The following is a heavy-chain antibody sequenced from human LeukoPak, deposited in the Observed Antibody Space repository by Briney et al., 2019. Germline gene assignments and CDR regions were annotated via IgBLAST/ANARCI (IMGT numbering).Heavy chain of an antibody. CDR1: GGSFSGYY. CDR2: INHSGST. J-gene: IGHJ3*02. D-gene: IGHD2-21*02. V-gene: IGHV4-34*01. Sequence: SETLSLTCAVYGGSFSGYYWSWIRQPPGKGLEWIGEINHSGSTNYNPSLKSRVTISVDTSKSQFSLKLSSVTAADTAVYYCARPTDYCGGDCYPNGDAFDIWGQGTMVTVSS. CDR3: ARPTDYCGGDCYPNGDAFDI.